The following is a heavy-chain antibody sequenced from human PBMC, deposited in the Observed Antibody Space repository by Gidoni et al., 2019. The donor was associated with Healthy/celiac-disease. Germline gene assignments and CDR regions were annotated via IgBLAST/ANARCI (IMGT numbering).Heavy chain of an antibody. CDR3: ARDSGSFED. CDR1: GYNFTSYA. J-gene: IGHJ4*02. CDR2: INAGNGNT. Sequence: QVQLVQSGAAVKKPGASVKFSCKASGYNFTSYAMHWVRQAPGQRLEWMGWINAGNGNTKYSQKFQGRVTITRDTSASTAYMELGSLRSEDTAVYYCARDSGSFEDWGQGTLVTVSS. D-gene: IGHD1-26*01. V-gene: IGHV1-3*01.